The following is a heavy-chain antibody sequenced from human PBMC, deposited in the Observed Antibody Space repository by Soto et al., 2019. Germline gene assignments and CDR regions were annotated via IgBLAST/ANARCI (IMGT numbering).Heavy chain of an antibody. V-gene: IGHV3-23*01. CDR2: ISGSGDGT. D-gene: IGHD2-15*01. CDR3: VTRRYIVAVVAASYYFDY. J-gene: IGHJ4*02. Sequence: GGSLRLSCAASGLTFSSYVMSWVRQAPGKGLEWVSVISGSGDGTYYADSVKGRFTVSRDNSKNTLYLQMNSLRAEDTALYYCVTRRYIVAVVAASYYFDYWGQGTLVPVSS. CDR1: GLTFSSYV.